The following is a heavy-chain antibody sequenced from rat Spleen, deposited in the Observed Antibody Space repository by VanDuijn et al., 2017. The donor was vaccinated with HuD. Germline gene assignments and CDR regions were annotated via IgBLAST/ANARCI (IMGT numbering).Heavy chain of an antibody. V-gene: IGHV5-25*01. CDR3: ARQHNYFDY. Sequence: EVQLVESGGGLVQPGRSMKLSCAASGFTFSNYYMAWVRQAPTKGLEWVASISYDGSSTYYRESVKGRFTISRDNAKSTLYLQMDSLRSEDTATYYCARQHNYFDYWGQGVMVTVSS. CDR2: ISYDGSST. J-gene: IGHJ2*01. CDR1: GFTFSNYY.